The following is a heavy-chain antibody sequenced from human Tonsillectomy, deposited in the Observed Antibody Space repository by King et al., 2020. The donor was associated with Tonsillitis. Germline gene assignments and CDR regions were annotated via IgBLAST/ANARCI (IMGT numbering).Heavy chain of an antibody. Sequence: VQLVESGGGLVQPGGSLRLSCVGSGFTFSNYWMTWVRQAPGKVLEWVANIKQDGSVKYSVDSVKGRFTISRDNAKKAVYLQMDSLRADDTAVYFCARDMIPYAGSVHYDAFDMWGQGTMVTVSS. CDR2: IKQDGSVK. CDR1: GFTFSNYW. J-gene: IGHJ3*02. CDR3: ARDMIPYAGSVHYDAFDM. V-gene: IGHV3-7*03. D-gene: IGHD3-22*01.